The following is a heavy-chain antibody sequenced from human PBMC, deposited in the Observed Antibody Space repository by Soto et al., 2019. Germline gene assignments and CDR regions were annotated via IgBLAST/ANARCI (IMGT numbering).Heavy chain of an antibody. CDR2: IGGGDGST. V-gene: IGHV3-23*01. CDR3: AKVGGTSHPPIPVDC. CDR1: GFTFSSYA. J-gene: IGHJ4*02. Sequence: EVQLLESGGGLVQPGGSLRLSCAASGFTFSSYAMSWVRQAPGKGLEWVSTIGGGDGSTYYADSVKGRFTISRDNSKNTLYLQMNSLRADDTAVYYCAKVGGTSHPPIPVDCWGQGTLVTVSS. D-gene: IGHD2-2*02.